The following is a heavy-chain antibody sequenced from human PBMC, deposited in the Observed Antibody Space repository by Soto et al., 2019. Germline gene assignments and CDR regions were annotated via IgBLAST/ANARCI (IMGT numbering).Heavy chain of an antibody. J-gene: IGHJ6*02. D-gene: IGHD3-22*01. CDR1: GGSISSDY. CDR3: AREGRYYYDSSGYYHYYYGMDV. Sequence: PSETLSLTCTVSGGSISSDYWSWIRQPPGKGLEWNGYIYYSGSTNYNPSLKIRVTISVDTSKNHFSLNLSSVTAADMAVYYCAREGRYYYDSSGYYHYYYGMDVWGQGTTVTVSS. CDR2: IYYSGST. V-gene: IGHV4-59*01.